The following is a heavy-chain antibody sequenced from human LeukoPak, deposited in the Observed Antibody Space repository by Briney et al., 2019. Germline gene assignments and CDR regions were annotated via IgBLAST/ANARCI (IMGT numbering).Heavy chain of an antibody. CDR1: GFTFDDYA. V-gene: IGHV3-9*01. CDR3: AKDTGPYYYDSSGFDY. J-gene: IGHJ4*02. CDR2: ISWNSGSI. D-gene: IGHD3-22*01. Sequence: GGSLRLSCAASGFTFDDYAMHWVRQAPGKGLEWVSGISWNSGSIGYADSVKGRFTISRDNAKNSLYLQMNSLRAEDTALYYCAKDTGPYYYDSSGFDYWGQGTLVTVSS.